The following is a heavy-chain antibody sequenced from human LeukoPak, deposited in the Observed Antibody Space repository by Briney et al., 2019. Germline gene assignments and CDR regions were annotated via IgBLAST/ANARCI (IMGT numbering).Heavy chain of an antibody. CDR2: INPNSGGA. CDR3: ASAEGPEGGGYSSSSSPFDY. Sequence: LAASVKVSCKASGYTFTGYYMHWVRQAPGQGLEWMGWINPNSGGANYAQKFQGRVTMTRDTSISTAYMELSRLRSDDTAVYYCASAEGPEGGGYSSSSSPFDYWGQGTLVTVSS. V-gene: IGHV1-2*03. D-gene: IGHD6-13*01. CDR1: GYTFTGYY. J-gene: IGHJ4*02.